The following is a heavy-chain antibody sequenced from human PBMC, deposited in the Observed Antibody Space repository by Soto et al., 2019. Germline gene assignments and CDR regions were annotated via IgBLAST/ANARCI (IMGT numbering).Heavy chain of an antibody. V-gene: IGHV1-24*01. CDR3: ATPGYSYGYGDLHY. CDR1: GGTLSSYA. CDR2: FDPEDGET. Sequence: EASVKVSCKASGGTLSSYAISWVRQAPGKGLEWMGGFDPEDGETIYAQKFQGRVTMTEDTSTDTAYMELSSLRSEDTAVYYCATPGYSYGYGDLHYWGQGTLVTVSS. J-gene: IGHJ4*02. D-gene: IGHD5-18*01.